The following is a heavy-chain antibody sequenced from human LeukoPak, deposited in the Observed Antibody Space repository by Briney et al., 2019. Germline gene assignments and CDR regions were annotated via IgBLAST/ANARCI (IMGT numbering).Heavy chain of an antibody. CDR1: GFSFSNYG. J-gene: IGHJ4*02. Sequence: GGSLRLSCVTSGFSFSNYGMHWVRQAPGKGLEWAAVISHDVSEKYYADPVKGRFTISRDNSKNTLYLQMNSLRVEDTAVYYCARDQEGFDYWGQGTLVTVSS. CDR2: ISHDVSEK. V-gene: IGHV3-30*03. CDR3: ARDQEGFDY.